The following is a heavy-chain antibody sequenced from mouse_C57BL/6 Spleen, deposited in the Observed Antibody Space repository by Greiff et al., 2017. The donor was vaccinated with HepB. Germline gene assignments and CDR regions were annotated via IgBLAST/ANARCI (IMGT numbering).Heavy chain of an antibody. D-gene: IGHD2-2*01. J-gene: IGHJ1*03. V-gene: IGHV2-9-1*01. CDR3: ARIYYGYDDGFFDV. CDR2: IWTGGGT. CDR1: GFSFTSYA. Sequence: VQLQQSGPGLVAPSQSLSITCTVSGFSFTSYAISWVRQPPGKGLEWLGVIWTGGGTNYNSALKSRLSISKDNSKSQVFLKMNSLQTDDTARYYCARIYYGYDDGFFDVWGTGTTVTVSS.